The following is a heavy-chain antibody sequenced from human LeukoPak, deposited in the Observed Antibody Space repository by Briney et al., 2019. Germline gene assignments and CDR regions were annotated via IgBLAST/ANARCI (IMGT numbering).Heavy chain of an antibody. CDR1: GFTFTTYA. CDR2: ISGSGGST. V-gene: IGHV3-23*01. CDR3: AGVVVVAATTDY. Sequence: PGGSLRVSCAASGFTFTTYAMSWVRQAPGKGLQWVSAISGSGGSTYYADSVKGRFTISRDNSKNTLYLQMNSLRAEDTAVYYCAGVVVVAATTDYWGQVILVTVSS. J-gene: IGHJ4*02. D-gene: IGHD2-15*01.